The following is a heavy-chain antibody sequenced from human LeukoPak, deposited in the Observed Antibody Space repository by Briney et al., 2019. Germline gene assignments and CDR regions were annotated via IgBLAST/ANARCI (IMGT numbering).Heavy chain of an antibody. CDR3: ATRWGSGGKTFYFEY. V-gene: IGHV3-23*01. D-gene: IGHD2-15*01. CDR1: GFDFSITW. CDR2: IGGSGVRT. Sequence: GGSLRLSCAVSGFDFSITWMHWVRQPPGKGLEWVSGIGGSGVRTYYADSVKGRFTISRDNSRNTVYLQMKSLRDGDTAVYYCATRWGSGGKTFYFEYWGQGTLVTVSS. J-gene: IGHJ4*02.